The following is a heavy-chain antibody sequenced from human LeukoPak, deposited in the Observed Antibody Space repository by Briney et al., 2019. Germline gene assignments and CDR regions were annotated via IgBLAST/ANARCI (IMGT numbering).Heavy chain of an antibody. Sequence: GGSLRLSCATPGFPFSTYWMHWVRQAPGKGLVWVSRIKSDGTNTIYADSVKGRFTISRDNAKNTLYLQMNNLRAEDTAVYYCATYGDYGYWGQGTLVTVSS. CDR1: GFPFSTYW. J-gene: IGHJ4*02. CDR2: IKSDGTNT. V-gene: IGHV3-74*01. D-gene: IGHD4-17*01. CDR3: ATYGDYGY.